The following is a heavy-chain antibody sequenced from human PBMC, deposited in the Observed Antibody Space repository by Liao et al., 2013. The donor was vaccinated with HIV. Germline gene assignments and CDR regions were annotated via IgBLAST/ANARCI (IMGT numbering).Heavy chain of an antibody. D-gene: IGHD1-26*01. CDR3: ARESYSGSLGL. V-gene: IGHV4-30-4*08. CDR2: IYYSGSA. CDR1: GGSISGGDYY. J-gene: IGHJ5*02. Sequence: QVQLQESGPRLVKPSQTLSLTCTVSGGSISGGDYYWTWIRQPPGKGLEWIGYIYYSGSAYYKPSLKSRVVISADTSKNQFSLRLTSVTAADTAVYYCARESYSGSLGLWGQGTLVTVSS.